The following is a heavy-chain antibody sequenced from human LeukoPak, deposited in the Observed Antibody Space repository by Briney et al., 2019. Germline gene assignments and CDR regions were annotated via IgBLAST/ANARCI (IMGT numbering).Heavy chain of an antibody. Sequence: PGGSLRLSCAASGFTFSNYAMSWVRQTPGKGLEWLSSISGSSGSTDYADSVKGRFTISRDNSKNTLYLQMNSLRAEDTAVYYCAREYYDILTGLDGMDVWGQGTTVTVSS. V-gene: IGHV3-23*01. CDR3: AREYYDILTGLDGMDV. J-gene: IGHJ6*02. D-gene: IGHD3-9*01. CDR1: GFTFSNYA. CDR2: ISGSSGST.